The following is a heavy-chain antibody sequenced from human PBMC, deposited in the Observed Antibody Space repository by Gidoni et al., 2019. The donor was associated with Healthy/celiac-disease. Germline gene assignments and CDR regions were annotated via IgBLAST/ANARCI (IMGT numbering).Heavy chain of an antibody. CDR1: GGSISSSSYY. J-gene: IGHJ5*02. V-gene: IGHV4-39*01. CDR3: ARHSGIAAAGTPFDP. D-gene: IGHD6-13*01. CDR2: IYYSGST. Sequence: QLQLQESGPGLVKPSETLSLTCPVSGGSISSSSYYWGWIRQPPGKGLEWIGSIYYSGSTYYNPSLKSRVTISVDTSKNQFSLKLSSVTAADTAVYYCARHSGIAAAGTPFDPWGQGTLVTVSS.